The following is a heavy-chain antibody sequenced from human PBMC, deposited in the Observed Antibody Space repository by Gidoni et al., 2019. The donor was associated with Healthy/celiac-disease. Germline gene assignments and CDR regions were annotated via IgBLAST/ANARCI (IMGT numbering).Heavy chain of an antibody. V-gene: IGHV3-15*01. CDR1: GVTLSHAW. Sequence: EVQLVESGGGLVKPGGSLRLSGAASGVTLSHAWMSWVRQEPGKGLEWVGRIKIKTDGGTTDYAAPVKGRFTISRDDSKYTLYLQMNSLKTEDTAVYYCTTDGYYDSSGYYLDYWGQGTLVTVSS. CDR2: IKIKTDGGTT. CDR3: TTDGYYDSSGYYLDY. J-gene: IGHJ4*02. D-gene: IGHD3-22*01.